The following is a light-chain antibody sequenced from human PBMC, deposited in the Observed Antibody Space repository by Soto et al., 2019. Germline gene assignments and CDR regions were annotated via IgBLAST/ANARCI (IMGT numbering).Light chain of an antibody. Sequence: DIVMTQSPRSLPVTPGEPASISCRSSQSLFHSTGADFLDWYVQKPGQSPQLLIYWGSLRASGVPDRFSGSGSGTDCTLKISRVEAEDVGVYYCMQLLQPPLTFGGGTKVEIK. CDR3: MQLLQPPLT. CDR1: QSLFHSTGADF. J-gene: IGKJ4*01. V-gene: IGKV2-28*01. CDR2: WGS.